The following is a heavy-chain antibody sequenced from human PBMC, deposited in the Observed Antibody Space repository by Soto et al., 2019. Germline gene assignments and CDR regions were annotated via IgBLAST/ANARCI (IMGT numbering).Heavy chain of an antibody. V-gene: IGHV3-23*01. Sequence: GGSLRLSCEASGFSFSSFAMNWVRQAPGKGLEWVSAIGDSGASTYYADSVKGRFTISRDNAKNSLYLQMNSLRAEDTAVYYCARDGDIVVVVAGMDVWGQGTTVTVSS. CDR1: GFSFSSFA. CDR2: IGDSGAST. J-gene: IGHJ6*02. CDR3: ARDGDIVVVVAGMDV. D-gene: IGHD2-15*01.